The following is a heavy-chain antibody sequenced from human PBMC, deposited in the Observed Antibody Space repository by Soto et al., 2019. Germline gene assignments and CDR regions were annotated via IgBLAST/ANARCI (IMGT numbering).Heavy chain of an antibody. CDR2: ISGSGGST. Sequence: GGSLRLSCAASGFTFSSYAMRWVRQAPGKGLEWVSSISGSGGSTYYADSVKGRFTISRDNSKNTLYLQMNSLRAEDTAVYYCAKGPTVFGAVSIFYYYYGMYVWGQGTTVTVSS. CDR1: GFTFSSYA. CDR3: AKGPTVFGAVSIFYYYYGMYV. V-gene: IGHV3-23*01. J-gene: IGHJ6*02. D-gene: IGHD3-3*01.